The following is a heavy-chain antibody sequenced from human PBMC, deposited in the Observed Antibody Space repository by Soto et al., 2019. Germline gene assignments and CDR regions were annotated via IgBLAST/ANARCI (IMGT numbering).Heavy chain of an antibody. CDR2: VFSNDAK. CDR3: ARIEGYSTYEYFDF. D-gene: IGHD5-12*01. CDR1: GFSLSQIRVG. Sequence: SGPTLVNPTEPLTLPCTASGFSLSQIRVGVGWIRQPPGKALEWLAHVFSNDAKSYSPSLKGRLTISRDDFRSQVVLTRTNVDPVDTATYFCARIEGYSTYEYFDFWGQGTLVTVSS. J-gene: IGHJ4*02. V-gene: IGHV2-26*01.